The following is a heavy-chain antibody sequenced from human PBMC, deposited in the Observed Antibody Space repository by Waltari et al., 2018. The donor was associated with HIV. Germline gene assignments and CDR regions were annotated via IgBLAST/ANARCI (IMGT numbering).Heavy chain of an antibody. CDR3: AKGTSLDY. J-gene: IGHJ4*02. Sequence: EVQLVESGGGLIQPGGSLRLSCAASGFPVSSNYTSWCRQAPGKGLEWVSVFYSVGSTYYADSVKCRFTISRDNSKNTLYLQMNSLRAEDTAVYYCAKGTSLDYWGQGTLVTVSS. V-gene: IGHV3-53*01. CDR2: FYSVGST. CDR1: GFPVSSNY. D-gene: IGHD2-8*01.